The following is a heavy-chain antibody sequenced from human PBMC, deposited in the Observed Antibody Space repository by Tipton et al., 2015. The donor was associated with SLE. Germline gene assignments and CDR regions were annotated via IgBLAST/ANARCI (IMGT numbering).Heavy chain of an antibody. CDR3: GTSRGEQWPFYLDS. CDR2: ISAYNGNT. CDR1: GYTFTAYV. V-gene: IGHV1-18*01. D-gene: IGHD6-19*01. Sequence: QSGAEVKKPGASVKVSCKASGYTFTAYVINWVRQAPGQGLEWMGWISAYNGNTNYAQKLQGRVTMTTDTSTSTAYMELRSLRSDDTAVYYCGTSRGEQWPFYLDSWGQGTLVTVSS. J-gene: IGHJ4*02.